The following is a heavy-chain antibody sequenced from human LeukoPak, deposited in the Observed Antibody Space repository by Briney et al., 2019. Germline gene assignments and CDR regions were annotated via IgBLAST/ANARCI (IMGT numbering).Heavy chain of an antibody. CDR1: GFTFSSSS. CDR3: ARGGHYDYVWGRYRQKDGFDY. J-gene: IGHJ4*02. Sequence: GGSLRLSCAASGFTFSSSSMNWVRQAPGKGLEWVSYISSSRSIIYYADSVKGRFTISRDNAKNSLYLQMNSLRDEDTAVYYCARGGHYDYVWGRYRQKDGFDYWGQGTLVTVSS. V-gene: IGHV3-48*02. CDR2: ISSSRSII. D-gene: IGHD3-16*02.